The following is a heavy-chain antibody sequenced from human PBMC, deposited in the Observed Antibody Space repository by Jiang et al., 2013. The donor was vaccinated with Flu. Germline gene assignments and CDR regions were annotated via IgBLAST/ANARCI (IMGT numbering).Heavy chain of an antibody. CDR3: ASTLYYYDSSGYLRSD. CDR2: IYHSGST. Sequence: GSGLVKPSGTLSLTCAVSGGSISSSNWWSWVRQPPGKGLEWIGEIYHSGSTNYNPSLKSRVTISVDKSKNQFSLKLSSVTAADTAVYYCASTLYYYDSSGYLRSDWGQGTLVTVSS. J-gene: IGHJ4*02. CDR1: GGSISSSNW. D-gene: IGHD3-22*01. V-gene: IGHV4-4*02.